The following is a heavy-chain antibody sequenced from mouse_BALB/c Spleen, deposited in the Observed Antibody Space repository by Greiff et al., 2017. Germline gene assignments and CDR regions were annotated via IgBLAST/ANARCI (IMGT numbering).Heavy chain of an antibody. CDR1: GFTFNTYA. Sequence: EVKLLESGGGLVQPKGSLKLSCAASGFTFNTYAMNWVRQAPGKGLEWVARISSKSNNYATYYADSVKDRFTISRDDSQSMLYLKMNNLKTEDTAMYYCVRHPLCALDYWGQGTSVTVSA. V-gene: IGHV10-1*02. CDR3: VRHPLCALDY. D-gene: IGHD6-1*01. CDR2: ISSKSNNYAT. J-gene: IGHJ4*01.